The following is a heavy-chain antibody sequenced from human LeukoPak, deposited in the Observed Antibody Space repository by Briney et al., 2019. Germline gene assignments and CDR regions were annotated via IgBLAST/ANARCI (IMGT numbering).Heavy chain of an antibody. V-gene: IGHV1-2*02. J-gene: IGHJ4*02. CDR3: ARDLKGLPGFDY. CDR2: INPNSGGT. D-gene: IGHD4-11*01. CDR1: GYTFTGYY. Sequence: ASVTVSCKSSGYTFTGYYMHWVRQAPGQGLAWMGWINPNSGGTNYAQKFQGRVTMTRDTSISTAYMELSRLRSDDTAVYYCARDLKGLPGFDYWGQGTLVTVSS.